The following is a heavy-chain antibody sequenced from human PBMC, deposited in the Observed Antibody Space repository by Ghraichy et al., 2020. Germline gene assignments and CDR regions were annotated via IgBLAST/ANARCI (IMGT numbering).Heavy chain of an antibody. CDR2: IYYGGNT. D-gene: IGHD3-16*01. CDR1: GDSISRTTYY. CDR3: ARPDLGYGVDV. V-gene: IGHV4-39*01. Sequence: SCTVSGDSISRTTYYWAWIRQPPGKGLEWIAAIYYGGNTHYNPSLKSRVTISADASRNQFSLRLTSVTAADTAVYYCARPDLGYGVDVWGQGTTVTVSS. J-gene: IGHJ6*02.